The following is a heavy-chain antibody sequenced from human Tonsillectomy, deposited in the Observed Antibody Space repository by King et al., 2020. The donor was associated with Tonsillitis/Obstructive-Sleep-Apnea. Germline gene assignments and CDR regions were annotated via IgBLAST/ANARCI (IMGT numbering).Heavy chain of an antibody. V-gene: IGHV1-69*12. D-gene: IGHD2-15*01. CDR3: ARDKSLYCSGGSCGFDP. J-gene: IGHJ5*02. CDR1: GGTFSSYA. CDR2: SIPTFGTA. Sequence: QLVQSGAEVKKPGSSVKVSCKSSGGTFSSYAISWVRQAPGQWLEWLGGSIPTFGTANYAQKFQGRDTITADAHTSTAYMELSSLRSEDTAVYYCARDKSLYCSGGSCGFDPWGQGTLVTVSS.